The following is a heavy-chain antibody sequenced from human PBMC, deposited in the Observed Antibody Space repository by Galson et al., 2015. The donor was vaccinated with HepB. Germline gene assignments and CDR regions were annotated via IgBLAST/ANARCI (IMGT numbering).Heavy chain of an antibody. CDR1: GGSISSGSYY. V-gene: IGHV4-39*01. Sequence: SETLSLICTVSGGSISSGSYYWGWIRQPPGKGLEWIGSIYYSGTTYYNPSLKSRVTISVDTSKNQFSLKLSSVTAADTAVYYCARLLRYFDWWGLAFDPWGQGTLVTVSS. CDR3: ARLLRYFDWWGLAFDP. CDR2: IYYSGTT. J-gene: IGHJ5*02. D-gene: IGHD3-9*01.